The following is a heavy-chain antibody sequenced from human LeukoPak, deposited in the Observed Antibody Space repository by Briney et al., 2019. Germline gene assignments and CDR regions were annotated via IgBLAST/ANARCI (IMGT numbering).Heavy chain of an antibody. Sequence: SETLSLTCTVSGGSISSHYWSWIRQPPGKGLEWIGYIYYSGSTNYNPSLKSRVTISVDTSKNQFSLKLSSVTAADTAVYYCARDSFVIWDLTYWGQGTLVTVSS. D-gene: IGHD3-16*02. V-gene: IGHV4-59*11. CDR2: IYYSGST. CDR1: GGSISSHY. CDR3: ARDSFVIWDLTY. J-gene: IGHJ4*02.